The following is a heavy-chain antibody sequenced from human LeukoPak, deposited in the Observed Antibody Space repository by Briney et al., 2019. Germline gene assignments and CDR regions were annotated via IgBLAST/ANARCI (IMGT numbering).Heavy chain of an antibody. V-gene: IGHV3-7*03. CDR2: IQQNGIEK. Sequence: GGSLRPSCPASGFTVTDFWMRCVSQAPGKGLEWVANIQQNGIEKYSVGGRVTISLDIVNSRLYLRLNTLRADATAMYYCARDRDGKDLWGQGTLVTVSS. CDR3: ARDRDGKDL. J-gene: IGHJ5*02. D-gene: IGHD1-1*01. CDR1: GFTVTDFW.